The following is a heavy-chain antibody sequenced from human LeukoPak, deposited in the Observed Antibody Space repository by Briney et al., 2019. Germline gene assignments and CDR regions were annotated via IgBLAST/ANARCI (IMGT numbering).Heavy chain of an antibody. D-gene: IGHD3-22*01. Sequence: PGRSLRLSCAASGFTFSSYAMHWVRQAPGKGLEWVAVISYDGSNKYYADSVKGRFTISRDNSKNTLYLQMNSTRAEDTAVYYCARGIYYYDSSGYDDAFDIWGQGTMVTVSS. CDR2: ISYDGSNK. CDR1: GFTFSSYA. V-gene: IGHV3-30-3*01. J-gene: IGHJ3*02. CDR3: ARGIYYYDSSGYDDAFDI.